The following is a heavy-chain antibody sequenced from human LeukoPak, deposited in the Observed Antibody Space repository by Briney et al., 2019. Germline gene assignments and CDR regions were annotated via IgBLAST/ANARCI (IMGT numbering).Heavy chain of an antibody. CDR2: ISSGATTI. Sequence: GGSLRLSCAAAGFTFSSYELYWGRQAPGKELEWVSYISSGATTIKYADSVKGQFTISRDDAKKSLYLQMNSLRAEDTAIYYCGVGRQFVAAFDIWCQGILVTVSS. J-gene: IGHJ3*02. CDR3: GVGRQFVAAFDI. V-gene: IGHV3-48*03. CDR1: GFTFSSYE. D-gene: IGHD1-26*01.